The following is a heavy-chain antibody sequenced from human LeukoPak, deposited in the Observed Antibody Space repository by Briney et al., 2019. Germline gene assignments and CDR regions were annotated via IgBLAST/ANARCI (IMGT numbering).Heavy chain of an antibody. D-gene: IGHD3-10*01. CDR3: ASGASDEYYYGSGSYWSKPFDP. CDR1: GGSISSSNW. J-gene: IGHJ5*02. Sequence: SETLSLTCAVSGGSISSSNWWSWVRQPPGKGLEWIGEIYHSGSTSYNPSLKSRVTISVDKSKNQFSLKLSSVTAADTAVYYCASGASDEYYYGSGSYWSKPFDPWGQGTLVTVSS. V-gene: IGHV4-4*02. CDR2: IYHSGST.